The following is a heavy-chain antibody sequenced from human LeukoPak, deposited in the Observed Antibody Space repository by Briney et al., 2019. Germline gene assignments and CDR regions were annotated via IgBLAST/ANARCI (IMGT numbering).Heavy chain of an antibody. V-gene: IGHV3-48*03. CDR3: VKDRRDGYYYMDV. CDR2: ISNSGSTI. Sequence: GGSLRLSCAASGFTFSSYEMNWVRQAPGKGLEWVSYISNSGSTIYYAESVKGRFTISRDNAKNSLYLQMNSLRTEDSALYYCVKDRRDGYYYMDVWGKGTAVTVSS. J-gene: IGHJ6*03. CDR1: GFTFSSYE. D-gene: IGHD5-24*01.